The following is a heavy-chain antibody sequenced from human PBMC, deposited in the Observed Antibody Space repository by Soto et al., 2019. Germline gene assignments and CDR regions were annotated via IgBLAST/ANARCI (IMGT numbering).Heavy chain of an antibody. CDR1: GYTFTSYG. Sequence: ASVKVSCKASGYTFTSYGISWVRQAPGQGLEWMGWISAYNGNTNYAQKLQGRVTMTTDTSTSTAYMELRSLRSDDTAVYYCARDRADFWSGYYDYWGQGTLVTVSS. D-gene: IGHD3-3*01. CDR2: ISAYNGNT. V-gene: IGHV1-18*01. CDR3: ARDRADFWSGYYDY. J-gene: IGHJ4*02.